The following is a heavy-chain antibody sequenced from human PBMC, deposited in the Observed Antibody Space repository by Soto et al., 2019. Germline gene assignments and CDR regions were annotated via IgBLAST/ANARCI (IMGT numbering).Heavy chain of an antibody. D-gene: IGHD6-13*01. J-gene: IGHJ4*02. Sequence: PGGSLRLSCAASGFTFSSYAMSWVRQAPGKGLEWVSAISGSGGSTYYADSVKGRFTISRDNSKNTLYLQMNSLRAEDTAVYYCAKYRSGIAAAGTRLSYNYWGQGTLVTVSS. V-gene: IGHV3-23*01. CDR2: ISGSGGST. CDR1: GFTFSSYA. CDR3: AKYRSGIAAAGTRLSYNY.